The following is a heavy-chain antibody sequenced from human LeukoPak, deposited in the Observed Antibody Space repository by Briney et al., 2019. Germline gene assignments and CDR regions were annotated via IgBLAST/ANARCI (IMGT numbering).Heavy chain of an antibody. V-gene: IGHV4-61*01. Sequence: PSETLSLTCTVSGVSISSSSYYWSWLRQPPGKGLEWIGYIYYSGSTNYNPSLKSRVTISVDTSKNQFSLKLSSVTAADTAVYYCARLEMAAFDIWGQGTMVTVSS. CDR2: IYYSGST. CDR1: GVSISSSSYY. J-gene: IGHJ3*02. D-gene: IGHD5-24*01. CDR3: ARLEMAAFDI.